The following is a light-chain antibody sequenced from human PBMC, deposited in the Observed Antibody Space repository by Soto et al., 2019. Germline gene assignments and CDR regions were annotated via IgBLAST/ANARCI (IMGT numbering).Light chain of an antibody. CDR1: SGDVGHYNY. CDR3: TSYTTGRIWV. V-gene: IGLV2-14*01. CDR2: EVT. J-gene: IGLJ3*02. Sequence: QSALTQPASVSGSPGQSITISCTGSSGDVGHYNYVSWYQQHPGKAPKLIIYEVTNRPSGVSNRFSGSKSGNAASLIISGHQAEDEAYYYCTSYTTGRIWVFGGGTKLTVL.